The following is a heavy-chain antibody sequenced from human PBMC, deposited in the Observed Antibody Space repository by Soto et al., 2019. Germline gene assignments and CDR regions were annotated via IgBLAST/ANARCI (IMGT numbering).Heavy chain of an antibody. CDR1: GGSISSDDYY. Sequence: SETLSLTCTVSGGSISSDDYYWSWIRQAPGRGLEWIGYIHSSGSIYYNPSLKSRATMSIDTAGNQFSLRVSSVTVADTAVYYCARDLDGLHDDTSGPFPRPGWGQGTLVTVSS. CDR3: ARDLDGLHDDTSGPFPRPG. V-gene: IGHV4-30-4*01. CDR2: IHSSGSI. D-gene: IGHD3-22*01. J-gene: IGHJ1*01.